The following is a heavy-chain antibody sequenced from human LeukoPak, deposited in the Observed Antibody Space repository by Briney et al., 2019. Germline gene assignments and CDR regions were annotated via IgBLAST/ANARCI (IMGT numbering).Heavy chain of an antibody. CDR1: GLTFSMYW. J-gene: IGHJ4*02. V-gene: IGHV3-74*01. Sequence: GGSLRLSCAASGLTFSMYWMHWVRQAPGKGLVWVSRVQSDGSSPDYADSVKGRFTISRDNAKNTLYLHMNSLRVEDTAVYYCARAGGIDYWGQGALVTVSS. CDR2: VQSDGSSP. D-gene: IGHD1-14*01. CDR3: ARAGGIDY.